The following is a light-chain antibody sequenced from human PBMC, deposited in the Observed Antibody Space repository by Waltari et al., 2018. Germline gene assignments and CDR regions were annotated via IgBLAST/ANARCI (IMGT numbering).Light chain of an antibody. CDR2: QDN. J-gene: IGLJ2*01. CDR1: SSNIGRSY. CDR3: SAWDSSLSAQL. Sequence: QSVLTQPPSVSAAPGQRVTISCSGSSSNIGRSYVSWYQQVPGTAPKLLIYQDNKRPAGVSDRFSGSKSGTSASLAITGLQTGDEADYYCSAWDSSLSAQLFGGGTRLTVL. V-gene: IGLV1-51*02.